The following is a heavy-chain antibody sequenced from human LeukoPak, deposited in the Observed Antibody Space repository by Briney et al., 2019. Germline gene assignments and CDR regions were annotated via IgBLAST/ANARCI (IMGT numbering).Heavy chain of an antibody. V-gene: IGHV4-39*01. CDR2: IYYSGST. Sequence: PSEXXXLTCTVSGGSISSSSYYWGWLRQPPGKGLEWIGSIYYSGSTYYNPSIKSRVTISVDTSKNQFSLKLSSVTAADTAVYYCARQSSSGSYWGQGTLVTVSS. CDR3: ARQSSSGSY. CDR1: GGSISSSSYY. D-gene: IGHD1-26*01. J-gene: IGHJ4*02.